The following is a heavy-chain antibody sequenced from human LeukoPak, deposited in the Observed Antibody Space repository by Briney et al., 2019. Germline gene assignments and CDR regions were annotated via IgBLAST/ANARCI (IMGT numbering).Heavy chain of an antibody. CDR1: GGSLSGYY. D-gene: IGHD5-24*01. CDR3: AREGLRNVHNPLGY. V-gene: IGHV4-34*01. J-gene: IGHJ4*02. Sequence: PSETLSLTCAVYGGSLSGYYWSWIRQPPGKGLEWIGEIKESEKTNYNLSLKSRVTISIDTSKNQFSLKLSSVTAADTAVYYCAREGLRNVHNPLGYWGQGTLVTVSS. CDR2: IKESEKT.